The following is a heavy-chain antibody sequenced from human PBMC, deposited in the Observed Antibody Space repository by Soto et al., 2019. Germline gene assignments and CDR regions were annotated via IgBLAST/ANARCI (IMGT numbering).Heavy chain of an antibody. D-gene: IGHD1-26*01. Sequence: EVQLVESGGGFVQPGGSLRLSCAASGFTFSAYWMHWVRQGPGRGLLWVSRINNDGSSTAYADSVKGRFTISRDNAENTLYLQMNSLRAEDTAVYYCERLAVGNTPDYWGQGTLVTVS. CDR1: GFTFSAYW. V-gene: IGHV3-74*01. J-gene: IGHJ4*02. CDR3: ERLAVGNTPDY. CDR2: INNDGSST.